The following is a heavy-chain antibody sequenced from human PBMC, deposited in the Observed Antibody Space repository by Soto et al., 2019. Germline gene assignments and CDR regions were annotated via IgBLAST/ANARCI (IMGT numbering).Heavy chain of an antibody. CDR1: GYTFTTYD. CDR3: ARGRNFDFWRKGLDV. J-gene: IGHJ6*02. Sequence: QAQLVQSGAEVRKPGASVKVSCKASGYTFTTYDINWVRQAPGQGLEWLGWMDPNSGSTGYAQNFQGRSPMTRNIPRNPAQMELGSLQSEDTAAYYWARGRNFDFWRKGLDVWGQGTTVTVSS. V-gene: IGHV1-8*01. CDR2: MDPNSGST. D-gene: IGHD3-3*01.